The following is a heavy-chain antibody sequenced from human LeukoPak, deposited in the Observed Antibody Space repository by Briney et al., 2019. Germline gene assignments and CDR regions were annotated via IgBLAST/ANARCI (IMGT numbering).Heavy chain of an antibody. CDR3: VSAFVYGPLNPFHF. CDR1: GFTFISHE. Sequence: PGGSLRLSCATSGFTFISHEMSWLRQAPGKGLQWIAYISSRADTIYYAESVKGRFTVSRDYSKDSLHLQMTSLRAEDTAVYYCVSAFVYGPLNPFHFWAQGTRVAVSS. CDR2: ISSRADTI. D-gene: IGHD5/OR15-5a*01. V-gene: IGHV3-48*03. J-gene: IGHJ4*02.